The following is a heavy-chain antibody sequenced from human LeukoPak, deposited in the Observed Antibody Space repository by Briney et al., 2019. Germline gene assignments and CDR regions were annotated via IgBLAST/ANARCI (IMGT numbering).Heavy chain of an antibody. CDR2: ISSSGSTI. V-gene: IGHV3-48*03. Sequence: GGSLRLSCAASGFTFSSYEMNWVRQAPGKELEWVSYISSSGSTIYYADSVKGRFTISRDNAKNSLYLQMNSLRAEDTAVYYCARGGDIVVVPAAMQGAYNWFDPWGQGTLVTVSS. CDR3: ARGGDIVVVPAAMQGAYNWFDP. D-gene: IGHD2-2*01. CDR1: GFTFSSYE. J-gene: IGHJ5*02.